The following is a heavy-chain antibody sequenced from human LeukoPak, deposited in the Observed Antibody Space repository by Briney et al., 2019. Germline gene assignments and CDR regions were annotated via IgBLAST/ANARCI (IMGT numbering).Heavy chain of an antibody. CDR2: INPNSGGT. Sequence: ASVKVSCKTSGYTFTGYYIHWVRQAPGQGLQWLGWINPNSGGTNYAQNFQGRVTVTRDTSTATAYMELRWLTSDDTAVYYCARDLFTRKTLGNWDSRAFHIWGQGTMVTVSS. J-gene: IGHJ3*02. CDR3: ARDLFTRKTLGNWDSRAFHI. CDR1: GYTFTGYY. V-gene: IGHV1-2*02. D-gene: IGHD1-14*01.